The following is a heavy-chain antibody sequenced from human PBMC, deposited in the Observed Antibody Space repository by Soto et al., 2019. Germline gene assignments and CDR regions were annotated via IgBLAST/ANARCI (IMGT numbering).Heavy chain of an antibody. J-gene: IGHJ5*02. CDR1: GVNFSSYA. CDR2: ISDTGGGT. D-gene: IGHD3-22*01. CDR3: AVGRHKTSGSNTWFDA. Sequence: HPGGSLRLSCAASGVNFSSYAMNWVRQAPGKGLEWVSTISDTGGGTFYAGSVKGRFTISRDNSKNTLYLQMHSLRADDSAIYFCAVGRHKTSGSNTWFDAWGRGTLVTVSS. V-gene: IGHV3-23*01.